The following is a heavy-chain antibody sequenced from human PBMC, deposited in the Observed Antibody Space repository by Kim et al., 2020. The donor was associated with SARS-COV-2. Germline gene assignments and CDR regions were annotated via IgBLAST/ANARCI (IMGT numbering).Heavy chain of an antibody. V-gene: IGHV4-38-2*01. CDR2: IHHSGST. D-gene: IGHD3-22*01. CDR3: TSKYYYDTSGYYYADW. J-gene: IGHJ4*02. Sequence: SQTLSLTCAVSGYSISSGYYWGWIRQPPGKGLEWIGSIHHSGSTYYNPSLKSRVIISIDTSKNQFSLRLNSVTAADTAVYYCTSKYYYDTSGYYYADWWGQGTRFTFSS. CDR1: GYSISSGYY.